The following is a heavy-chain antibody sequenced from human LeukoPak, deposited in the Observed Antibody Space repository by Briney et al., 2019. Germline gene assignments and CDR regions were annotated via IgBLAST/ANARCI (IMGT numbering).Heavy chain of an antibody. CDR1: GFTFSGYS. D-gene: IGHD2-2*01. CDR3: ARVGYQLLEYYYYYYMDV. CDR2: ISSSSSYI. Sequence: GGSLRLSCAASGFTFSGYSMNWVRQAPGKGLEWVSSISSSSSYIYYADSVKGRFTISRDNAKNSLYLQMNSLRAEDTAVYYCARVGYQLLEYYYYYYMDVWGKGTTVTISS. V-gene: IGHV3-21*01. J-gene: IGHJ6*03.